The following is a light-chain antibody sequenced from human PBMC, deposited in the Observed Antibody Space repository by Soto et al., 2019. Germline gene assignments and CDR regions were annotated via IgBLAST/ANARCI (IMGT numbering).Light chain of an antibody. CDR2: GAS. J-gene: IGKJ1*01. CDR3: QQCDNWLRS. V-gene: IGKV3-15*01. Sequence: EIVMTQSPATLSVSPGERATLSCRASQSVGSNIAWYQQKPGQAPRLLIYGASTRATGIPARFSGSGSGTEFTLTISSLQSVDFAVYYCQQCDNWLRSFGQGTKVVIK. CDR1: QSVGSN.